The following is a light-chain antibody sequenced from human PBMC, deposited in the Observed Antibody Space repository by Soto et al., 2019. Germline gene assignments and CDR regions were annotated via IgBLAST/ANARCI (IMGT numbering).Light chain of an antibody. J-gene: IGKJ1*01. CDR2: GSY. CDR3: QQYNNWPGT. CDR1: QSVSSSY. Sequence: EIVLTQSPGTLSLSPGETATLSCRASQSVSSSYLAWYQQKPGQAPRLLVYGSYHRATGIADRFSGSGSGTDFTLTISRLEPEDFAVYYCQQYNNWPGTFGQGTKVDI. V-gene: IGKV3-20*01.